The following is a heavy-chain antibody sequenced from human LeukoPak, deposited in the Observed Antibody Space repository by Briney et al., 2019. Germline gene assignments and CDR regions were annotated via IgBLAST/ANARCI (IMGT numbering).Heavy chain of an antibody. Sequence: SVKVSCKASGGTFSNYAISWVRQAPGQGLEWLGGITPIFGTTKYAQKVQGRVTMSTDESRTTAYMELSSLISEDSAVYYCARQGGTTIFGVAHPGGAFDIWGQGTMVTVSS. CDR2: ITPIFGTT. CDR1: GGTFSNYA. CDR3: ARQGGTTIFGVAHPGGAFDI. D-gene: IGHD3-3*01. V-gene: IGHV1-69*05. J-gene: IGHJ3*02.